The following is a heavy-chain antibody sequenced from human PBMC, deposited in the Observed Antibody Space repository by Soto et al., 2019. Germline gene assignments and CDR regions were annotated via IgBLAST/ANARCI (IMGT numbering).Heavy chain of an antibody. CDR2: ISGSGGST. CDR3: AKHSQWLVNYYFDD. Sequence: EVQLLESGGGLVQPGGSLRLSCAASGFTFSSYAMSWVRQAPGKGLEWVSRISGSGGSTYYADSVKGRFTISRDNSKNTLYLQMNSLRAEETAVYYCAKHSQWLVNYYFDDWGQGTLVTVSS. CDR1: GFTFSSYA. D-gene: IGHD6-19*01. V-gene: IGHV3-23*01. J-gene: IGHJ4*02.